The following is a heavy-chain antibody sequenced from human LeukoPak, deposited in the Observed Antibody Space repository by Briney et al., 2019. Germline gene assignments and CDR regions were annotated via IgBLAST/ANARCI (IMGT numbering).Heavy chain of an antibody. Sequence: ASVKVSCKASGYTFTGYYMRWVRQAPGQGLEWMGWINPNSGGTNYAQKFQGRVTMTRDTSISTAYMELSRLRSDDTAVYYCARESIAAADDAFDIWGQGTMVTVSS. CDR1: GYTFTGYY. CDR3: ARESIAAADDAFDI. CDR2: INPNSGGT. V-gene: IGHV1-2*02. J-gene: IGHJ3*02. D-gene: IGHD6-13*01.